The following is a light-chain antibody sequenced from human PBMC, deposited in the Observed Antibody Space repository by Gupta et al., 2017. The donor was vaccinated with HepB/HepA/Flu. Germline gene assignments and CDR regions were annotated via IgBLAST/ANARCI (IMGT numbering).Light chain of an antibody. J-gene: IGKJ2*02. CDR2: WAS. CDR1: QSLLHRSNNKNF. Sequence: DFVMTQSPDSLAVSLGERATINCKSSQSLLHRSNNKNFLAWYQQKPGQPPKLLIYWASTRESGVPDRFSGSGSGTDFTLTISSLQAEDVAVYYCQQYYSTPGIFGQGTKMEIK. V-gene: IGKV4-1*01. CDR3: QQYYSTPGI.